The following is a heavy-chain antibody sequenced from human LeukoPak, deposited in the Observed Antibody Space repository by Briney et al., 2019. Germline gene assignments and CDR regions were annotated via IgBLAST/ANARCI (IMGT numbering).Heavy chain of an antibody. CDR3: VRQKKSHGNFDY. CDR2: VGIAADT. J-gene: IGHJ4*02. V-gene: IGHV3-13*01. Sequence: GGSLRLSCAASGFTFSDHAMHWVRQATGKGLEWVSAVGIAADTFYPGSVKGRFTISRENAKNSLYLQMNSLRAEDTAVYYCVRQKKSHGNFDYWGQGTLVTVSS. D-gene: IGHD1-26*01. CDR1: GFTFSDHA.